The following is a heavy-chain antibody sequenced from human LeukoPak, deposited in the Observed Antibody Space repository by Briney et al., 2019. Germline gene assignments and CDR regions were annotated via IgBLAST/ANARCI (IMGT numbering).Heavy chain of an antibody. V-gene: IGHV3-15*07. J-gene: IGHJ4*02. CDR1: GFTFTNAW. CDR3: STLASRGLSDS. Sequence: SGGSLRLSCAASGFTFTNAWMNWVRQAPGKGLEWVGRIKSKADGETIDYAAPVKGRFTFSRDDSKNMLYLQMNSLKSEDTAVYYCSTLASRGLSDSWGQGTLVTVSS. D-gene: IGHD2-15*01. CDR2: IKSKADGETI.